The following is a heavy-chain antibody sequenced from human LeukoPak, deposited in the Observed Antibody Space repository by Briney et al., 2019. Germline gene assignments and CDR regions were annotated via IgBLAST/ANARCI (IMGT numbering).Heavy chain of an antibody. J-gene: IGHJ4*02. V-gene: IGHV3-23*01. Sequence: PGGSLRLSCAASGFTFSSYAMSWVRQAPGKGLEWVSAISGSGGSTYYADSVKGRFTISRDNSKNTLYLQMNSLKTEDTGVYYCTTDHRTIYGVVFPDYWGQGALVTVSS. CDR1: GFTFSSYA. CDR2: ISGSGGST. CDR3: TTDHRTIYGVVFPDY. D-gene: IGHD3-3*01.